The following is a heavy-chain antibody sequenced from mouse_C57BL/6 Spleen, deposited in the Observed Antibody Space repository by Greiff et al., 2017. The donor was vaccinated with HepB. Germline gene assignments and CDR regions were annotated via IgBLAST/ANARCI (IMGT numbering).Heavy chain of an antibody. CDR1: GYAFSSSW. Sequence: VQLQQSGPELVKPGASVKISCKASGYAFSSSWMNWVKQRPGKGLEWIGRIYPGDGDTNYNGKFKGKATLTADKSSSTAYMQLSSLTSEDSAVYFCARPGSSFYYAMDYWGQGTSVTVSS. CDR2: IYPGDGDT. J-gene: IGHJ4*01. V-gene: IGHV1-82*01. D-gene: IGHD1-1*01. CDR3: ARPGSSFYYAMDY.